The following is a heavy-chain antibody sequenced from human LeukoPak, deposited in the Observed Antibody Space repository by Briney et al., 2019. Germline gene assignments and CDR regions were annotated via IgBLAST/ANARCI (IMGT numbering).Heavy chain of an antibody. CDR2: IYSGGST. V-gene: IGHV3-66*01. CDR1: GFXVSSKY. D-gene: IGHD4-17*01. J-gene: IGHJ4*02. CDR3: ASRPDGDYGLLDY. Sequence: GGSLRLSCAASGFXVSSKYISWVRQAPGKGREWVSIIYSGGSTYYADSVKGRFTISRDNSKNTLYLQMIGLRAEDTAVYYCASRPDGDYGLLDYWGQGTLVTVSS.